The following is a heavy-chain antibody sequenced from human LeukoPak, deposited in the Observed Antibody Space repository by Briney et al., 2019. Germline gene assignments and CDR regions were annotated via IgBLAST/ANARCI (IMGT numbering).Heavy chain of an antibody. CDR3: AHSQEYSYANH. Sequence: CLPTLLKPTQTLTLSCTFSGFSLTTRGVGVGWIRQPPGKALEWLAVIYWNDDKRYSPSLKSRLTITKDTSKNQVVLTMTNMDPVDTATYYCAHSQEYSYANHWGQGTLVTVSS. D-gene: IGHD5-18*01. V-gene: IGHV2-5*01. CDR1: GFSLTTRGVG. CDR2: IYWNDDK. J-gene: IGHJ5*02.